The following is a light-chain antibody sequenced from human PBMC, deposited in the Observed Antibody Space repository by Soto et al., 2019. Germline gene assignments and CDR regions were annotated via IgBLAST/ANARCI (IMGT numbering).Light chain of an antibody. J-gene: IGKJ5*01. CDR3: QQSDSIPIT. CDR2: AAS. CDR1: QTITRN. V-gene: IGKV1-39*01. Sequence: EIQMTQTPSSLSASVGDRVTIPCRASQTITRNLNWYQQKPGTPPKLLIYAASSLQSGVPSRFSGSGSGTDFTLAISSLQPEDFATYYCQQSDSIPITFGQGTRLE.